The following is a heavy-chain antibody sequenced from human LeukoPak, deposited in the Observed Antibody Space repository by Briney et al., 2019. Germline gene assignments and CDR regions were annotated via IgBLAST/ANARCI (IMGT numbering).Heavy chain of an antibody. V-gene: IGHV3-7*01. D-gene: IGHD3-16*01. CDR1: GFSTSW. CDR2: INRDGSEA. J-gene: IGHJ6*02. CDR3: ATYTHWVAGDV. Sequence: GGSLRLSCAASGFSTSWMSWVRRAPGRGLEWVANINRDGSEAYYVDSVKGRFTISRDNAKNSLYLQMNSLRAEDTAVYYCATYTHWVAGDVWGQGTTVTVSS.